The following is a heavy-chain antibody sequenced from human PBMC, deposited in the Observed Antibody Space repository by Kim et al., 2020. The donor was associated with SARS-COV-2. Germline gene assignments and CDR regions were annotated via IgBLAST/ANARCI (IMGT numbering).Heavy chain of an antibody. CDR3: ARDSRGWFDP. CDR2: INNDGSTT. J-gene: IGHJ5*02. D-gene: IGHD3-16*01. CDR1: GFTFRNYW. V-gene: IGHV3-74*01. Sequence: GGSLRLSCAASGFTFRNYWMHWARQVPGKGLVWVSHINNDGSTTHYADSVKGRFTISRDNAKNTLYLQMNSLRAEDTAVYYCARDSRGWFDPWGQGTLVTVSS.